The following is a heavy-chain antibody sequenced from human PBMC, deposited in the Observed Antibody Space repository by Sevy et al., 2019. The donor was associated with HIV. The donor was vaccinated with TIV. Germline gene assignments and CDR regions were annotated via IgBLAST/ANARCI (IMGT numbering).Heavy chain of an antibody. CDR2: ISSSGSTI. D-gene: IGHD3-3*01. CDR1: GFTFSDYY. J-gene: IGHJ4*02. Sequence: GGSLRLSCAASGFTFSDYYMSWIRQAPGKGLEWVSYISSSGSTIYYADSVKGRFTISRDNAKNSLYLQMNSLRAEDTAVYYWARDFVYDFWSGPYYFDYWGQGTLVTVSS. V-gene: IGHV3-11*01. CDR3: ARDFVYDFWSGPYYFDY.